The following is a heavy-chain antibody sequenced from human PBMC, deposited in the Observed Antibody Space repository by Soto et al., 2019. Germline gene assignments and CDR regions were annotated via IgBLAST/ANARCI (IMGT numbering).Heavy chain of an antibody. J-gene: IGHJ6*02. CDR2: IYYSGST. D-gene: IGHD2-2*02. CDR1: GGSISSYY. V-gene: IGHV4-59*01. CDR3: ASVTRTCISTSCYRYYYGMDV. Sequence: SETLSLTCTVSGGSISSYYWSWIRQPPGKGLEWIGYIYYSGSTNYNPSLKSRVTISVDTSENQFSLKLSSVTAADTAVYYCASVTRTCISTSCYRYYYGMDVWGQGTTVTVSS.